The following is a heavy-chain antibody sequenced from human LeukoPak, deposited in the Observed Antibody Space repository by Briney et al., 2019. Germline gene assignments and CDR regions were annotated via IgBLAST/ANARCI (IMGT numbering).Heavy chain of an antibody. J-gene: IGHJ4*02. Sequence: SETLSLTCAVYGGSFSGYYWSWIRQPPGKGLEWIGEINHSGSTNYNPSLKSRVTISVDTSKNQFSLKLSSVTAADTAVYYCARLGDYRYFDYWGQGTLVTVSS. CDR3: ARLGDYRYFDY. V-gene: IGHV4-34*01. CDR1: GGSFSGYY. CDR2: INHSGST. D-gene: IGHD4-17*01.